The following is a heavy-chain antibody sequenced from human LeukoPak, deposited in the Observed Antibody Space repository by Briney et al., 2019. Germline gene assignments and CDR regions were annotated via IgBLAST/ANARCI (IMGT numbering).Heavy chain of an antibody. CDR2: IKQDGSEK. CDR1: GFTFSSYW. D-gene: IGHD2-2*01. Sequence: GGSLRLSCAASGFTFSSYWMTWVRQPPGKGLEWVANIKQDGSEKYYVDSVKGRFTISRDNAKNSLYLEMNSLRAEDTAVYYCARGVVVPAATSGDHSKGLRYRDYWGQGTLVTVSS. J-gene: IGHJ4*02. V-gene: IGHV3-7*01. CDR3: ARGVVVPAATSGDHSKGLRYRDY.